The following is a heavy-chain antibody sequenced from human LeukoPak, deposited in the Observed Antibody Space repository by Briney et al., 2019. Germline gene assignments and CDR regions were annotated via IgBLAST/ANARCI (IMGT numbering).Heavy chain of an antibody. V-gene: IGHV3-23*01. CDR3: ATDYYDSSGYYYGYAFDI. Sequence: GGSLRLSCAASGFTFSTFAMIWVRQPPGKGLEWVSSIFPSGGEIHYADSVRGRFTISRDNSKSTLSLQMNSLRAEDTAVYYCATDYYDSSGYYYGYAFDIWGQGTMVTVSS. J-gene: IGHJ3*02. D-gene: IGHD3-22*01. CDR2: IFPSGGEI. CDR1: GFTFSTFA.